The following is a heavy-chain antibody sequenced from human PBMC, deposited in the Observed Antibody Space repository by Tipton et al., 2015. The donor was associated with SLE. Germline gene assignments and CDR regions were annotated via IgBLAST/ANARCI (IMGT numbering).Heavy chain of an antibody. CDR2: IYSGGST. V-gene: IGHV3-53*04. CDR3: ARGAKQQLVYFDY. CDR1: GFTVSSNY. J-gene: IGHJ4*02. D-gene: IGHD6-13*01. Sequence: SLRLSCAASGFTVSSNYMSWVRRAPGKGLEWVSVIYSGGSTYYADSVKGRFTISRHNSKNTLYLQMNSLRAEDTAVYYCARGAKQQLVYFDYWGQGTLVTVSS.